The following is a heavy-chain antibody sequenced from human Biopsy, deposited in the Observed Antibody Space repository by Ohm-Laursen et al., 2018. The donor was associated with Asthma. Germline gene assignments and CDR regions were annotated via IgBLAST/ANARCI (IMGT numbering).Heavy chain of an antibody. CDR3: ARRGGVRRYFDY. Sequence: TLFLTCTVSGGSISSGAYYWSWVRQPPGKGLEWIGYIYYIGSTYYNPSLKSRVAISLDTSKNQFSLKLSSVTAADTAVYFCARRGGVRRYFDYWGQGTLGTGSS. CDR2: IYYIGST. V-gene: IGHV4-30-4*01. J-gene: IGHJ4*02. CDR1: GGSISSGAYY. D-gene: IGHD3-16*01.